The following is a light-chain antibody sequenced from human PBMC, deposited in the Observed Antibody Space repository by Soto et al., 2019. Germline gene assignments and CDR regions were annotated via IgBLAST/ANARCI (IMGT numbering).Light chain of an antibody. V-gene: IGKV3-11*01. CDR1: QSVSIY. CDR2: DAS. J-gene: IGKJ4*01. CDR3: QQRSNWPLT. Sequence: EIVLTQSPATLSLSPGERATLSCRASQSVSIYLAWYQQIPGQAPRLLIYDASNRATGIPARFSGRGSGTDFTLTISSLEPEDFAVYYCQQRSNWPLTFGGGTKVEIK.